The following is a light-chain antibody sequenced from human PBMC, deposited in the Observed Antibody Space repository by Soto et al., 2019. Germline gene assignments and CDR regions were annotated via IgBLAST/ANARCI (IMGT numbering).Light chain of an antibody. CDR2: DVS. Sequence: QSALTQPHSVSGSPGQSVTISCTGTSSDVGGYNYVSWYQHHPGKAPKLIIYDVSERPSGVPDRFSGSKSGNTGNTASLTISGLQAEDEADHYCCSYAGSYTHVFGSGTKVTVL. V-gene: IGLV2-11*01. J-gene: IGLJ1*01. CDR3: CSYAGSYTHV. CDR1: SSDVGGYNY.